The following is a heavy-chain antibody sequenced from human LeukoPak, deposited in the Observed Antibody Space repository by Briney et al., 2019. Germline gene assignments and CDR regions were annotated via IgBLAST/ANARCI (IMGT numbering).Heavy chain of an antibody. CDR1: GGSISSSSYY. J-gene: IGHJ4*02. V-gene: IGHV4-39*07. CDR3: ARLVRNWCVFDY. D-gene: IGHD2-8*02. Sequence: SETLSLTCTVSGGSISSSSYYWGWIRQPPGKGLEWIGSIYYSGSTNYNPSLKRRVTISVDTSKNQFSRKLSSVTAADTAVYYCARLVRNWCVFDYWGQGTLVTVSS. CDR2: IYYSGST.